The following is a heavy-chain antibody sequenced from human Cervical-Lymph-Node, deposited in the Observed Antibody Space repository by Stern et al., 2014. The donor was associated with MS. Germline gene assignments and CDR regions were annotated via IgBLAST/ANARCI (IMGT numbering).Heavy chain of an antibody. CDR3: ASAYSSSHYYFDY. V-gene: IGHV3-33*01. Sequence: QVQLVQSGGGVVQPGRSLRLSCAASGFRFSRYAMHWVRQAPGKGLEWVALIWSDGSKPYYADQVTGRFTISRDNFKNTLYLQMNSLRAEDTAVYYCASAYSSSHYYFDYWGQGTLVTVSS. CDR1: GFRFSRYA. J-gene: IGHJ4*02. CDR2: IWSDGSKP. D-gene: IGHD6-13*01.